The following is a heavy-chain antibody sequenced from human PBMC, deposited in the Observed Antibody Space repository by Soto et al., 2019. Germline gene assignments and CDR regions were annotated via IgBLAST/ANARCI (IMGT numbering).Heavy chain of an antibody. J-gene: IGHJ6*02. Sequence: EVQLVESGGGLVKPGGSLRLSCAASGFTFRSYSMNCVRQAPGKGLEWVSSISGDSSYIYYADSVKGRFTISRDNAKHSLYLQMHSLRAEDTAVYYCARGATMMLGPGYYGMDVWGQGTTVTVSS. CDR1: GFTFRSYS. CDR3: ARGATMMLGPGYYGMDV. V-gene: IGHV3-21*01. CDR2: ISGDSSYI. D-gene: IGHD3-22*01.